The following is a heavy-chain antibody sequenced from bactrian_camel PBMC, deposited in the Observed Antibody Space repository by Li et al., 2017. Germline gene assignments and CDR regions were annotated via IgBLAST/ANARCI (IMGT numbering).Heavy chain of an antibody. CDR3: ATVAFGHCGGGFCYSVEFGY. V-gene: IGHV3S1*01. Sequence: HVQLVESGGGLVQPGGSPRLSCEASGFTFSSYTMFWVRQAHGKALEWVSYIHKGGAITNSVRGRFTISRDNAKNTVYLQMNSLKSEDTGLYYCATVAFGHCGGGFCYSVEFGYWGQGTQVTVS. CDR1: GFTFSSYT. CDR2: IHKGGAI. J-gene: IGHJ6*01. D-gene: IGHD2*01.